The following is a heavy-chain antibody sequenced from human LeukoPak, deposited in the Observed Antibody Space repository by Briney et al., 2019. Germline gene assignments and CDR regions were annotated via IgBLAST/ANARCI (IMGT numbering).Heavy chain of an antibody. Sequence: SETLSLTCTVSGGSISSYYWSWIRQPPGKGLEWIGYIYYSGSTNYNPSLKSRVTISVDTSKNQFSLKLSSVTAADTAVYYCARHPDDYGGNWLDYWGQGTLVTVSS. V-gene: IGHV4-59*08. CDR2: IYYSGST. D-gene: IGHD4-23*01. CDR3: ARHPDDYGGNWLDY. J-gene: IGHJ4*02. CDR1: GGSISSYY.